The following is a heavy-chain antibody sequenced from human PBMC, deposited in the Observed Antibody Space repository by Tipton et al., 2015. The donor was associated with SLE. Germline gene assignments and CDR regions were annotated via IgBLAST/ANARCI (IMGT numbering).Heavy chain of an antibody. CDR1: GGSISGYY. V-gene: IGHV4-59*01. Sequence: LRLSCTVSGGSISGYYWSWIRQPPGKGLEWIGNIYESGNSNYNPSLKSRVIISVDASKNQFSLRLTSLTAADTAAYYCARVVYSFSDAFDILGQGTLVSVSS. D-gene: IGHD6-13*01. J-gene: IGHJ3*02. CDR2: IYESGNS. CDR3: ARVVYSFSDAFDI.